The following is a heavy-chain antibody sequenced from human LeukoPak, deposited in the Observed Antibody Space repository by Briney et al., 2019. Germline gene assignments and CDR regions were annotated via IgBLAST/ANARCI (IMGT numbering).Heavy chain of an antibody. CDR1: GFTFSSYW. CDR2: IKQDGSEK. CDR3: ARDFVVVVAATRLDY. J-gene: IGHJ4*02. V-gene: IGHV3-7*01. D-gene: IGHD2-15*01. Sequence: PGGSLRLSCAASGFTFSSYWMSWVRQAPGKGLEWVANIKQDGSEKYYVDSVKGRFTISRDNAKNSLYLQMNSLRAEDTAVYYCARDFVVVVAATRLDYWGQGTLVTVSS.